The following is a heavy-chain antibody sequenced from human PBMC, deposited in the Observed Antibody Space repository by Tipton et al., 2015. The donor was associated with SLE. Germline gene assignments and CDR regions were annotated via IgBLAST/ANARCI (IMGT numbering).Heavy chain of an antibody. J-gene: IGHJ5*02. Sequence: LSLTCTVSGGFIENHYWSWIRQPPGKGLEWIGYVYYSGRTDYNPSLKSRVTISLNKSRNQFSLKLTSVTAADTAIYYCAKGTLGSWGQGTLVTVSS. CDR3: AKGTLGS. CDR1: GGFIENHY. CDR2: VYYSGRT. V-gene: IGHV4-59*11. D-gene: IGHD1-26*01.